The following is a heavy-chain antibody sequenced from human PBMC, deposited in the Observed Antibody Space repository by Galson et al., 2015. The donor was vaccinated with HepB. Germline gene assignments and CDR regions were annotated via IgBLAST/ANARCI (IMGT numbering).Heavy chain of an antibody. Sequence: SLRLSCAASGFTFDDYAMQWVRQAPGKGLEWVSGISWNSGSINYADSVKGRFTISRDNAKNSLYLQMNSLRTEDTALYYCAKSWPTREGFFDYWGQGTLVTVSS. J-gene: IGHJ4*02. D-gene: IGHD1-1*01. CDR3: AKSWPTREGFFDY. V-gene: IGHV3-9*01. CDR1: GFTFDDYA. CDR2: ISWNSGSI.